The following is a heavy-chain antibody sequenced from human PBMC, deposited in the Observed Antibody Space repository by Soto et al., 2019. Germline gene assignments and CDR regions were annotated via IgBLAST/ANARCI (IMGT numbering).Heavy chain of an antibody. CDR3: ARAGVATIYPGNNWFDP. J-gene: IGHJ5*02. CDR1: GGSISSGDYY. Sequence: QVQLQESGPGLVKPSQTLSLTCTVSGGSISSGDYYWSWIRQPPGKGLEWIGYIYYSGSTYYNPRLKSRVTISVDSSXNXFSLNLSSVTAADTAMYYCARAGVATIYPGNNWFDPWGQGTLVTVSS. CDR2: IYYSGST. D-gene: IGHD5-12*01. V-gene: IGHV4-30-4*01.